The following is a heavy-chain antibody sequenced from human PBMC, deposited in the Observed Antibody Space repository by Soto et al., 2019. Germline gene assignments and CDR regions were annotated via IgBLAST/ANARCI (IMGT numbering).Heavy chain of an antibody. CDR1: GYTFTSYA. Sequence: QVRLVQSGAEEKKPGASVKVSCKASGYTFTSYAMHWVRQAPGQRLEWMGWINAGNGNTKYSQKFQGRVTITRDTSASTAYMELSSLRSEDTAVYYRARSPGIAVADYWGQGTLVTVSS. V-gene: IGHV1-3*05. D-gene: IGHD6-19*01. CDR2: INAGNGNT. J-gene: IGHJ4*02. CDR3: ARSPGIAVADY.